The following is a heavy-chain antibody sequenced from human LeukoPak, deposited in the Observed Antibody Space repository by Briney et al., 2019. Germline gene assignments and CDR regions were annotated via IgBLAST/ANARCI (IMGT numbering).Heavy chain of an antibody. D-gene: IGHD5-18*01. Sequence: GGSLRLSCAASGFTFSSYGMHWVRQAPGKGLEWVAVISYDGSNKYYADSVKGRFTISRDNAKNSLSLQMNSLRAEDTSVYYCVRADGNYGYVFDFWGQGTPVTVSS. CDR2: ISYDGSNK. CDR1: GFTFSSYG. CDR3: VRADGNYGYVFDF. J-gene: IGHJ4*02. V-gene: IGHV3-30*03.